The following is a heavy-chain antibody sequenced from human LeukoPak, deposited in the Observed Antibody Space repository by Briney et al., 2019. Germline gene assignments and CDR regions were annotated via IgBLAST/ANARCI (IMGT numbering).Heavy chain of an antibody. Sequence: SETLSLTCTVSVGSISSHYWSWIRQPAGKGLEGIGRIYASGSTNFNPSLKSRVTMSVDTSKNQFSLKLNSVTAADTAVYYCARYIVGAANWFDPWGQGTLVTVSS. CDR3: ARYIVGAANWFDP. J-gene: IGHJ5*02. D-gene: IGHD1-26*01. CDR2: IYASGST. V-gene: IGHV4-4*07. CDR1: VGSISSHY.